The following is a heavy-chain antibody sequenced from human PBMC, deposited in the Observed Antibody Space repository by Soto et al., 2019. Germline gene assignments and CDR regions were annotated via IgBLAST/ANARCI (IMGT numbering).Heavy chain of an antibody. V-gene: IGHV3-33*01. Sequence: RGSLRLSWAASGFTFSSYGMHSVRQATGKGLEGVAVIWYDGSNQYYADSVKDRFTISSDNSKNTLYLQMNSLTPEPTAVYYCARDRVESGYPESLQHWGQGTLVNGSS. CDR3: ARDRVESGYPESLQH. CDR1: GFTFSSYG. D-gene: IGHD3-22*01. J-gene: IGHJ1*01. CDR2: IWYDGSNQ.